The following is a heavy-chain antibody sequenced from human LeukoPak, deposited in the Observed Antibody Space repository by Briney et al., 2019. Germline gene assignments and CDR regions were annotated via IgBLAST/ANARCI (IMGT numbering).Heavy chain of an antibody. D-gene: IGHD6-13*01. V-gene: IGHV3-23*01. Sequence: PGGSLRLSCAASGFTFSSYAMTWVRQAPGKGLDWVSGLSGGGSSGVSTYYADSVKGRFTISRDNSKNTLYLQMNSLRAEDTAVYYCARGGPAAGRFGYWGQGTLVTVSS. CDR1: GFTFSSYA. J-gene: IGHJ4*02. CDR2: LSGGGSSGVST. CDR3: ARGGPAAGRFGY.